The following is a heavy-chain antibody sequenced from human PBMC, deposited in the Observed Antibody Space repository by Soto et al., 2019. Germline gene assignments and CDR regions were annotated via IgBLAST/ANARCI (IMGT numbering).Heavy chain of an antibody. CDR2: ISTYSGDT. Sequence: ASVKVSCKASGYTFFTYDIRWVRQAPGQGLEWMGWISTYSGDTKYAQKFQGRVTMTTDTSTTTAYLELRSLRSDDTAVYYCARHHGPTTSENWLDPWGQGTLVTVSS. J-gene: IGHJ5*02. V-gene: IGHV1-18*01. D-gene: IGHD5-12*01. CDR1: GYTFFTYD. CDR3: ARHHGPTTSENWLDP.